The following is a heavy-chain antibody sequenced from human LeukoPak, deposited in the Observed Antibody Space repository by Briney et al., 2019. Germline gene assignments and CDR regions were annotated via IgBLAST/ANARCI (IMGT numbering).Heavy chain of an antibody. Sequence: SETLSLTCTVSGGSISSYYWSWIRQPPGKGLEWIGYIYYSGSTNYNPSLKSRVTISVDTSKNQFSLKLSSVTAADTAVYYCARVRKGPLLLRTHYYMDVWGKGTTVTVSS. CDR1: GGSISSYY. J-gene: IGHJ6*03. D-gene: IGHD3-10*01. CDR2: IYYSGST. CDR3: ARVRKGPLLLRTHYYMDV. V-gene: IGHV4-59*08.